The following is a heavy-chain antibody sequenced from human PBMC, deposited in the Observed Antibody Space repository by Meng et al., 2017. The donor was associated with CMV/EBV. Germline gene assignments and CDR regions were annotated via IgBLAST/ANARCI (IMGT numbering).Heavy chain of an antibody. V-gene: IGHV3-33*06. CDR2: IWYDGSNK. CDR1: VFTFSSYG. Sequence: SVFTFSSYGMHWVRQAPGKGLEWVAVIWYDGSNKYYADSVKGRFTISRDNSKNTLYLQMNSLRAEDTAVYYCAKAHTHYYYYGMDVWGQGTTVTVSS. CDR3: AKAHTHYYYYGMDV. J-gene: IGHJ6*02.